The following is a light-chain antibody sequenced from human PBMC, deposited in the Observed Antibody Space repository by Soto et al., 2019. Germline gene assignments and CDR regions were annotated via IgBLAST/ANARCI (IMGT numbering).Light chain of an antibody. J-gene: IGKJ5*01. CDR2: DVS. Sequence: DMQMTQSPSSLSASVVDRVTITCQASQDISIYLNWYQHKPGKAPELLIYDVSNLETGVPSRFSGSGSGTDFTFTISSLQPEDIGTYYCQQYENFPITFGQGTRLEIK. V-gene: IGKV1-33*01. CDR3: QQYENFPIT. CDR1: QDISIY.